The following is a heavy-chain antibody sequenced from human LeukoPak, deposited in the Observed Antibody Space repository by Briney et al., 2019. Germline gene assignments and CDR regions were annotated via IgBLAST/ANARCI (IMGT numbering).Heavy chain of an antibody. CDR3: AKDAYSYGPNWFDP. V-gene: IGHV3-9*01. Sequence: PGGSLRLSCAASGFTFDDYAMHWVRQAPGKGLEWVSGISWNSGSIGYADSVKGRFTISRDNAKNSLYLQMNSLRAEDTALYYCAKDAYSYGPNWFDPWGQGTLVTVSS. CDR1: GFTFDDYA. D-gene: IGHD5-18*01. J-gene: IGHJ5*02. CDR2: ISWNSGSI.